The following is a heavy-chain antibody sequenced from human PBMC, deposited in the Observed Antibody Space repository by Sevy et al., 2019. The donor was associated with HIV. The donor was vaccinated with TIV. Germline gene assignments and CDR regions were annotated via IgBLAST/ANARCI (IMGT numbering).Heavy chain of an antibody. CDR3: AKLATDFGVVIISVYAFEI. V-gene: IGHV3-30*18. CDR2: ISYDGSNK. D-gene: IGHD3-3*01. CDR1: GFTFSSYG. J-gene: IGHJ3*02. Sequence: GGSLRLSCAASGFTFSSYGMHWVRQAPGKGLEWVAVISYDGSNKYYADSVKGRFTISRDNSKNTLYLQMNSLRAEDTAVYYCAKLATDFGVVIISVYAFEIWGQGTMVTVSS.